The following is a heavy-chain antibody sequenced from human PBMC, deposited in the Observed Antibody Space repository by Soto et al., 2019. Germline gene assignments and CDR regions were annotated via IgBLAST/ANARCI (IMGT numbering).Heavy chain of an antibody. D-gene: IGHD2-2*01. CDR2: IYHSGST. CDR1: GGSISRNNW. V-gene: IGHV4-4*02. J-gene: IGHJ4*02. Sequence: PSETLSLTCAVSGGSISRNNWWSWVRQPPGKGLEWIGEIYHSGSTYYNPSLKSRVTISLDKSKNQFSLNLTSVTAADTAVYYCARAKEVPAALMADWGQGTLVTVSS. CDR3: ARAKEVPAALMAD.